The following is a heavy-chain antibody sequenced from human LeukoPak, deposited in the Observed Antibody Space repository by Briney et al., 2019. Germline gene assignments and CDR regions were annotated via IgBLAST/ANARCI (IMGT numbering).Heavy chain of an antibody. CDR3: ARHRFPAAATDY. Sequence: LETLSLTCTVSGGSISSYYWSWIRQPPGKGLEWIGYIYYSGSTNYNPSLKSRVTISVDTSKNQFSLRLSSVTAADTAVYYCARHRFPAAATDYWGQGTLVTVSS. V-gene: IGHV4-59*08. D-gene: IGHD6-13*01. J-gene: IGHJ4*02. CDR1: GGSISSYY. CDR2: IYYSGST.